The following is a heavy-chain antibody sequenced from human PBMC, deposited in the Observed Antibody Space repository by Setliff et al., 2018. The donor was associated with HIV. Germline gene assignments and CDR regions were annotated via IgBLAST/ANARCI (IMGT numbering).Heavy chain of an antibody. J-gene: IGHJ3*02. Sequence: SVKVSCKASGGTFSSYAISWVRQAPGQGLEWMGGIIPIFGTPNYAQKFQGRVTITTDESTNTVYMELYSLTSEDTAIYYCAREKGRYFDWSHTRDAFDIWGQGTMVTVSS. CDR1: GGTFSSYA. V-gene: IGHV1-69*05. D-gene: IGHD3-9*01. CDR2: IIPIFGTP. CDR3: AREKGRYFDWSHTRDAFDI.